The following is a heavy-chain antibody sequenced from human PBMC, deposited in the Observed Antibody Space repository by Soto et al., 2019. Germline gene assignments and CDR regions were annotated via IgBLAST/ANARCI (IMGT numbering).Heavy chain of an antibody. Sequence: GGSLXLSCVASGFTITDHHMNWVRQAPGKGLEWVSFISESSSTIYYADSVMGRFTISRDNAKKSLYLQMNSLRADDTAVYYCAKEDNYYDSSGYYLEYFHHWGQGTLVTVSS. CDR1: GFTITDHH. CDR2: ISESSSTI. J-gene: IGHJ1*01. D-gene: IGHD3-22*01. CDR3: AKEDNYYDSSGYYLEYFHH. V-gene: IGHV3-48*01.